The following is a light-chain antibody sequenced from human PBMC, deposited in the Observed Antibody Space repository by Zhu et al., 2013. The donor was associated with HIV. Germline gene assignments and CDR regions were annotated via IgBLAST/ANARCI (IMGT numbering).Light chain of an antibody. CDR2: DNN. CDR3: QSSDRTRRL. CDR1: DSNIGAGFN. Sequence: QSVLTQPPSVSGAPGQRVTISCTGTDSNIGAGFNVHWYRQLPGTAPRLLIHDNNIRPSGVSDRFSGSRSGTSASLAITGLLPEDEADYYCQSSDRTRRLFGGGTRLTVL. J-gene: IGLJ3*02. V-gene: IGLV1-40*01.